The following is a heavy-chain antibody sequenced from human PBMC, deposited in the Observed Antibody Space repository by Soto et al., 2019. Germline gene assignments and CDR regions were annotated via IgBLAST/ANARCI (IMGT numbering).Heavy chain of an antibody. V-gene: IGHV1-8*01. CDR1: GYTFTSYD. J-gene: IGHJ4*02. D-gene: IGHD6-6*01. CDR3: ARGVIVGRPFGY. Sequence: GXSVKVSCKASGYTFTSYDINWVRQATGQGLEWMGWMNPNSGNTGYAQKFQGRVTMTRNTSISTAYMELSSLRSEDTAVYYCARGVIVGRPFGYWGQGTLATVSS. CDR2: MNPNSGNT.